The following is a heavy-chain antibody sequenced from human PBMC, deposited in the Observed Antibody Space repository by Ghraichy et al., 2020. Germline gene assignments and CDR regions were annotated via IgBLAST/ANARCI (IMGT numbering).Heavy chain of an antibody. D-gene: IGHD3-3*01. CDR2: IWYDGSNK. J-gene: IGHJ6*02. Sequence: GGSLRLSCAASGFTFSSYGMHWVRQAPGKGLEWVAVIWYDGSNKYYADSVKGRFTISRDNSKNTLYLQMNSLRAEDTAVYYCARVPYDFWSGYYTNYYYGMDVWGQGTTVTVSS. CDR3: ARVPYDFWSGYYTNYYYGMDV. CDR1: GFTFSSYG. V-gene: IGHV3-33*01.